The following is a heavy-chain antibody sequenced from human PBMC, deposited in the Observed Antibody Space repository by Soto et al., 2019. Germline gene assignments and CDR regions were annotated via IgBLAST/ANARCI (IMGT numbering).Heavy chain of an antibody. Sequence: QVQLVQSGAEVKKPGSSVKVSCKASGGTFSSYAISWVRQAPGQGLEWMGGIIPIFGTANYAQKFQGRVXIXAAXSTSTAYMELSSLRSEDTAVYYCARDGFGGERGNYWGQGTLVTVSS. CDR2: IIPIFGTA. V-gene: IGHV1-69*12. J-gene: IGHJ4*02. CDR3: ARDGFGGERGNY. D-gene: IGHD3-16*01. CDR1: GGTFSSYA.